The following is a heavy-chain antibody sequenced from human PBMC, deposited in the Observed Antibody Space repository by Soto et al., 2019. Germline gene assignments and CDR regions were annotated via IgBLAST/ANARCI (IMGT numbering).Heavy chain of an antibody. Sequence: GGSLRLSCAASGFTFSSYSMNWVRQAPGKGLEWVSSISSSSTYIDYADSVKGRFTISRDNAKNSLYLQMNSLRAEDTAVYYCASGAGTTGVDYWGQGTLVTVSS. D-gene: IGHD1-1*01. CDR3: ASGAGTTGVDY. CDR2: ISSSSTYI. J-gene: IGHJ4*02. V-gene: IGHV3-21*01. CDR1: GFTFSSYS.